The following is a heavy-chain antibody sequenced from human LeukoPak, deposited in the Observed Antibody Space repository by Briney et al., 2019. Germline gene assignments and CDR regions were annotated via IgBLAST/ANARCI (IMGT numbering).Heavy chain of an antibody. D-gene: IGHD6-6*01. V-gene: IGHV1-18*01. CDR2: ISAYNGNT. J-gene: IGHJ4*02. CDR3: AGDNSGSSCFDY. CDR1: GYTFTSYG. Sequence: ASVKVSCKASGYTFTSYGISWVRQAPGQGLEWMGWISAYNGNTNYAQKLQGRVTMTRDMSTSAVYMELSSLRSEDTAVYYCAGDNSGSSCFDYWGQGTLVTVSS.